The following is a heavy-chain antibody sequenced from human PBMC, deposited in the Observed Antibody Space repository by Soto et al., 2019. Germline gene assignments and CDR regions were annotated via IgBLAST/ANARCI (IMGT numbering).Heavy chain of an antibody. CDR2: ISGSGST. Sequence: PGGSLRLSCAASGFTLSTYAMTWVRQAPGKGLAWLSSISGSGSTYYADSVKGRFTISRDNSKNTLYLQMNSLRAEDTAVYYCAKVISTSGSSLWGRGTLVTVSS. V-gene: IGHV3-23*01. CDR3: AKVISTSGSSL. J-gene: IGHJ4*02. CDR1: GFTLSTYA. D-gene: IGHD3-10*01.